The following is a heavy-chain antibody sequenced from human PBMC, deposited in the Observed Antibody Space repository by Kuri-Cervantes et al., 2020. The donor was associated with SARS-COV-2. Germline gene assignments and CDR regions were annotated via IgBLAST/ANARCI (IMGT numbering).Heavy chain of an antibody. CDR2: IYHSGST. CDR3: ARELRVILWFGELSKNNWFDP. D-gene: IGHD3-10*01. Sequence: SETLSLTCTVSGYSISSGYYWGWIRQPPGKGLEWIGSIYHSGSTHYNPSLKSRVTISVDTSKNQFSLKLSSVTAADTAVYYCARELRVILWFGELSKNNWFDPWGQGTLVTVSS. CDR1: GYSISSGYY. J-gene: IGHJ5*02. V-gene: IGHV4-38-2*02.